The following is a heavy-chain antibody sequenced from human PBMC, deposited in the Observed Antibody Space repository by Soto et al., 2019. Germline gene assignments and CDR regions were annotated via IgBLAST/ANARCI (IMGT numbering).Heavy chain of an antibody. V-gene: IGHV4-34*01. CDR1: GASFSGYY. Sequence: QVQLQQWGAGLLKPSETLSLTCAVYGASFSGYYWSWVRQPPGKGLEWIGEINHSGSTNYNPSLTSRVTISVDTSKNQFSLKLSSVTAADTAVYCCARTSKFDYWGPGTPVTVSS. J-gene: IGHJ4*02. CDR2: INHSGST. D-gene: IGHD6-6*01. CDR3: ARTSKFDY.